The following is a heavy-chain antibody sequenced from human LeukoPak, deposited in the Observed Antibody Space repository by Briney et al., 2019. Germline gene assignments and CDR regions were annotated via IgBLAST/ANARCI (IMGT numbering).Heavy chain of an antibody. CDR1: GGSLSSYY. V-gene: IGHV4-59*01. D-gene: IGHD2-15*01. J-gene: IGHJ4*02. Sequence: PSETLSLTCTVSGGSLSSYYWSWIRQPPGKGLEWIGYIYYSGSTNYNPSLKSRVTISVDTSKNQFSLKLSSVTAADTAVYYCARVSYCSGGSCFGGFNDYWGQGTLVTVSS. CDR2: IYYSGST. CDR3: ARVSYCSGGSCFGGFNDY.